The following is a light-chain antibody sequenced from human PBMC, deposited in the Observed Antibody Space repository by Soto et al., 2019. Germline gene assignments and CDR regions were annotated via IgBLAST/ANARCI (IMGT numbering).Light chain of an antibody. CDR3: QQYNSYPWT. J-gene: IGKJ1*01. Sequence: ITMNQSPSTLSASLGVGVNITCRASQSISSWLARYQQKPGKAPKLLIYKASTLESGVPSNFSGSGSGTEFTLTISSLQPEDFATYYCQQYNSYPWTFGQGTNVDI. CDR2: KAS. CDR1: QSISSW. V-gene: IGKV1-5*03.